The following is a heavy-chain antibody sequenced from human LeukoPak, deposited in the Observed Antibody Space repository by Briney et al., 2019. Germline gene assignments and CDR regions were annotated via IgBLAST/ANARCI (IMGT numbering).Heavy chain of an antibody. CDR3: TKEFCGSRAASAGGSYYDF. CDR1: GFTFSKDD. D-gene: IGHD2-15*01. Sequence: GGSLRLSCAASGFTFSKDDFHWVRQAPGKGLEWVAAIGVTGDTYYADSVKGRFTISREDAANSLYLQMRSLGAGDTALYYCTKEFCGSRAASAGGSYYDFWGRGALVTVSS. J-gene: IGHJ2*01. V-gene: IGHV3-13*01. CDR2: IGVTGDT.